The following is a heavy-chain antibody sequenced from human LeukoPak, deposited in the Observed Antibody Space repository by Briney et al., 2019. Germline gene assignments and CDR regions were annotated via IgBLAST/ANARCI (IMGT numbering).Heavy chain of an antibody. CDR3: AREMYYYGSGSYEPAEYFQH. CDR1: GYTFTSYG. Sequence: GASVKVSCKASGYTFTSYGISWVRQAPGQGLEWMGWISAYNGNTNYAQKLQGRVTMTTDTSTSTAYMELRSLRSDDTAVYYCAREMYYYGSGSYEPAEYFQHWGQGTLVTVSS. CDR2: ISAYNGNT. V-gene: IGHV1-18*01. D-gene: IGHD3-10*01. J-gene: IGHJ1*01.